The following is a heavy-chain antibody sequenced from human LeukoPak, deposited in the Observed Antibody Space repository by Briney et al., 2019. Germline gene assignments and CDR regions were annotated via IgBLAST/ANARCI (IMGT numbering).Heavy chain of an antibody. CDR3: ARDRGAAAGN. J-gene: IGHJ4*02. CDR1: GFNVSNNY. V-gene: IGHV3-53*01. CDR2: IYRGGSI. D-gene: IGHD6-13*01. Sequence: PGGSLRLSCAAFGFNVSNNYMSWVRQAPGKGLEWVSVIYRGGSIYYADSVKGRFTMSRDNSKNTVYLQMDSLRAEDTAVYYCARDRGAAAGNWGQGTLVTVSS.